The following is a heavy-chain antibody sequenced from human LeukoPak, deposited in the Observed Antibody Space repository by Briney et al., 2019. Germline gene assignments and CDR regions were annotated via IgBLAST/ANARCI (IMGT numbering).Heavy chain of an antibody. CDR3: ARDRIAAAGSRVGPFDP. D-gene: IGHD6-13*01. Sequence: SETLSLTCTVSGGSISSYYWSWIRQPPGKGLEWIGYIYYSGSTNYNPSLKSRVTISVDTSKNQFSLKLSSVTAADTAVYYCARDRIAAAGSRVGPFDPWGQGTLVTVSS. CDR1: GGSISSYY. CDR2: IYYSGST. V-gene: IGHV4-59*01. J-gene: IGHJ5*02.